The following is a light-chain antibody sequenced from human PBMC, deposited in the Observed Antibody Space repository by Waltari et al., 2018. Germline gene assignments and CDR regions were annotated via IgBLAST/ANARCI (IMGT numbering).Light chain of an antibody. CDR3: QQRSSWPLT. V-gene: IGKV3-11*01. Sequence: EIVLTQSPATLSLSPGQRATLSCRTSQSVSRFLAWYQQRPGQAPSLLIYVASTRATGIPARFSGSGSGTDFTLTIGSLAPDDVAVYYCQQRSSWPLTFGGGT. CDR1: QSVSRF. J-gene: IGKJ4*01. CDR2: VAS.